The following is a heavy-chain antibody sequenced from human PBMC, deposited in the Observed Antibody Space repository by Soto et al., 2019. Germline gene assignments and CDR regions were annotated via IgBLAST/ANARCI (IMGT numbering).Heavy chain of an antibody. J-gene: IGHJ4*02. CDR2: IYYSGST. CDR3: ARDSCSSTSCYSYYFDY. Sequence: SETLSLTCTVSGGSISSGDYYWSWIRQPPGKGLEWIGYIYYSGSTYYKTSLKSRVTISVDTSKNQFSLKLSSVTAADTALYYCARDSCSSTSCYSYYFDYWGQGTLVTVSS. D-gene: IGHD2-2*01. CDR1: GGSISSGDYY. V-gene: IGHV4-30-4*01.